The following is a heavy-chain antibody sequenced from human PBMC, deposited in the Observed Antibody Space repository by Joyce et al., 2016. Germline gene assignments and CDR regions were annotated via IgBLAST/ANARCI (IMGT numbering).Heavy chain of an antibody. Sequence: QVQLQESGPGLVKPSQTLSLTCTVSGGSISSGDYYWSWIRQPPEKGLEWIGYIYYSGSTYYNPSLMSRITMSVDTSKNQFSLKLSSVTAADTAVYYCAKGSYYDSGGYYYVDYWGQGTLVTVSS. CDR3: AKGSYYDSGGYYYVDY. CDR2: IYYSGST. D-gene: IGHD3-22*01. V-gene: IGHV4-30-4*01. J-gene: IGHJ4*02. CDR1: GGSISSGDYY.